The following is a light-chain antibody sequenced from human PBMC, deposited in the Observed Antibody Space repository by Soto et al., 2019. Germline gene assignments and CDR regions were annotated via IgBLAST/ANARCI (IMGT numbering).Light chain of an antibody. CDR3: QQYNNWPPGYT. J-gene: IGKJ2*01. V-gene: IGKV1-33*01. Sequence: DIQMTQSPSSLSASVGDRVTITCQASQDISNYLNWYQQKPGKAPKLLIFDASNLETGVPSRFSGSGSGTDFTFTISSLQSEDFAVYYCQQYNNWPPGYTFGQGTKLEIK. CDR1: QDISNY. CDR2: DAS.